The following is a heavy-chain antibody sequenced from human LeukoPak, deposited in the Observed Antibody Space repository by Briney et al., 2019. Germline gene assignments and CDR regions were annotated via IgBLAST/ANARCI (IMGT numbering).Heavy chain of an antibody. D-gene: IGHD2-2*01. J-gene: IGHJ6*02. Sequence: GESLKISCKGSEYTFTSYYIGWVRQMPGKGLEWMGIIYAGDSDTRYSPSFQGQVTISVDKSISTAYLQWSSLQASDTAMYYCARAIGTSQFYFYYGMDVWGQGTTVTVSS. V-gene: IGHV5-51*01. CDR3: ARAIGTSQFYFYYGMDV. CDR1: EYTFTSYY. CDR2: IYAGDSDT.